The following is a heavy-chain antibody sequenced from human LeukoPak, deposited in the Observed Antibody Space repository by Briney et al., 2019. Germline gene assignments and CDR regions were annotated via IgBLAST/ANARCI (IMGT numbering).Heavy chain of an antibody. J-gene: IGHJ2*01. CDR2: INAGNGNT. V-gene: IGHV1-3*01. D-gene: IGHD6-19*01. Sequence: ASVTVSCTASGYTFTSYAMHWVRQAPGQRLEWMGWINAGNGNTKYPQNFQGRVTFTRDTSASTAYMELSSLRSEDTAVYYCARPIGYSSGGFDLWGRGTLVTVSS. CDR1: GYTFTSYA. CDR3: ARPIGYSSGGFDL.